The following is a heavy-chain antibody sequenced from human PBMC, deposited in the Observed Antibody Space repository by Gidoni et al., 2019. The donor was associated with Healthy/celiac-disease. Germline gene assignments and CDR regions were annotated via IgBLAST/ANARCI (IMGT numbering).Heavy chain of an antibody. CDR3: ASGSYGDYVDY. Sequence: EVQLVESGGGLVQPGGSLRLSCAAYGFTFSSYWMSWVRQAPGKGLEWVANIKQDGSEKYYVDSVKGRFTISRDNAKNSLYLQMNSLRAEDTAVYYCASGSYGDYVDYWGQGTLVTVSS. J-gene: IGHJ4*02. V-gene: IGHV3-7*01. D-gene: IGHD4-17*01. CDR1: GFTFSSYW. CDR2: IKQDGSEK.